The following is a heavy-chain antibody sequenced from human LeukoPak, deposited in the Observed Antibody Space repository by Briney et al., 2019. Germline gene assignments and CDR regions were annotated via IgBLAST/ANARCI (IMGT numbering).Heavy chain of an antibody. V-gene: IGHV1-69*13. J-gene: IGHJ4*02. CDR3: ARARDMITFGGVILN. CDR2: IIPIFGTA. Sequence: SVKASCKASGGTFSSYAISWVRQAPGQGLEWMGGIIPIFGTADYAQKFQGRVTITADESTSTAYMELSSLRSEDTAVYYCARARDMITFGGVILNWGQGTLVTVSS. D-gene: IGHD3-16*02. CDR1: GGTFSSYA.